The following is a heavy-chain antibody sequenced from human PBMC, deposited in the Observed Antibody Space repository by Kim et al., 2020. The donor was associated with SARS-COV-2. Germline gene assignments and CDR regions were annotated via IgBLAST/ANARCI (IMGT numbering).Heavy chain of an antibody. CDR3: ARGSSASFYSSLDY. Sequence: GGSLRLSCAASGFTFSNYAMTWVRQAPGTGLEWVSSITGSGANTYYADSVKGRFTISRDTSKNTLYLQMNSLRAEDRAVYYCARGSSASFYSSLDYWGQG. V-gene: IGHV3-23*01. CDR2: ITGSGANT. D-gene: IGHD2-2*01. CDR1: GFTFSNYA. J-gene: IGHJ4*01.